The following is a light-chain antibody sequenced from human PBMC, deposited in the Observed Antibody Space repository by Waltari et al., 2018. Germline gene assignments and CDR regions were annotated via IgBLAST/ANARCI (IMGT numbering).Light chain of an antibody. CDR1: QSVSSNN. CDR2: GAS. CDR3: QQYGSSPGT. Sequence: EIVLTQSPGTLSLSPGERATLSCRASQSVSSNNLAWYQHKPGQAPRLLIYGASSRPTGIPDRFSCSGSGTDFTLTISRLEPGDFAMYYCQQYGSSPGTFGQGTKVEIK. V-gene: IGKV3-20*01. J-gene: IGKJ1*01.